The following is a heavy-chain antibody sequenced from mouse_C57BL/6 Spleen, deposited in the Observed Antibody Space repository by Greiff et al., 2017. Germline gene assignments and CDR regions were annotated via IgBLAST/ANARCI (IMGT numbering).Heavy chain of an antibody. V-gene: IGHV1-81*01. Sequence: QVHVKQSGAELARPGASVKLSCKASGYTFTSYGISWVKQRTGQGLEWIGEIYPRSGNTYYNEKFKGKATLTADKSSSTAYMELRSLTSEDSAVYFCARYNWDFYAMDYWGQGTSVTVSS. CDR3: ARYNWDFYAMDY. CDR2: IYPRSGNT. CDR1: GYTFTSYG. D-gene: IGHD4-1*01. J-gene: IGHJ4*01.